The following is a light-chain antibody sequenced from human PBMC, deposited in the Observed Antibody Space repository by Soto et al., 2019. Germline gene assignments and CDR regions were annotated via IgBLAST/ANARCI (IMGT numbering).Light chain of an antibody. CDR1: QSISSW. CDR3: QQYNSYR. Sequence: DIQMTQSPSTLSASVGDRVTITCRASQSISSWLAWYQQKPGKAPKLLIYDASSLESGVPARFSGRGSGTEFTLTISSLQPDDFATYYCQQYNSYRFGQGTKVEIK. J-gene: IGKJ1*01. CDR2: DAS. V-gene: IGKV1-5*01.